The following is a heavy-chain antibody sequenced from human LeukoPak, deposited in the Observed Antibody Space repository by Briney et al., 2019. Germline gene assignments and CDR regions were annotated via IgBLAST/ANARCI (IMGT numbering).Heavy chain of an antibody. CDR2: ITAYNGNR. CDR3: ARDNDKVVDH. CDR1: GYTLTNYD. D-gene: IGHD1-1*01. J-gene: IGHJ4*01. Sequence: ASVKVSCKASGYTLTNYDINWVRQATGQGLEWMGWITAYNGNRLYAQRFQGRITLTTDTSTSTSYMELRSLEYDDTAIYYCARDNDKVVDHWGQGTLVTVSS. V-gene: IGHV1-18*01.